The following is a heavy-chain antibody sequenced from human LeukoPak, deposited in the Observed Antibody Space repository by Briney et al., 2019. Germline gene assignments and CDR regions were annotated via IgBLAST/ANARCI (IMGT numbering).Heavy chain of an antibody. CDR1: GGSFSGYY. J-gene: IGHJ4*02. CDR3: ARARRVIAARRQSGYYFDY. V-gene: IGHV4-34*01. Sequence: SETLSLTCAVYGGSFSGYYWSWIRQPPGKGLEWIGEINHSGSTNYNPSLKSRVTISVDTSKNQFSLKLSSVTAADTAVYYCARARRVIAARRQSGYYFDYWGQGTLVTVSS. D-gene: IGHD6-6*01. CDR2: INHSGST.